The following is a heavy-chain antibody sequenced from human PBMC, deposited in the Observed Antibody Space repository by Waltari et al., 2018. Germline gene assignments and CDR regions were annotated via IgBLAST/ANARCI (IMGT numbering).Heavy chain of an antibody. Sequence: QVQLQQWGAGLLKPSETLSLTCAVYGGSFSGYYWSWIRQPPGKGLEWIGEINHSGSTNYNPSLKSRVTISVDTSKNQFSLKLSSVTAADTAVYYCARETAEAGTQRENRFDPWGQGTLVTVSS. V-gene: IGHV4-34*01. CDR3: ARETAEAGTQRENRFDP. CDR2: INHSGST. J-gene: IGHJ5*02. D-gene: IGHD6-19*01. CDR1: GGSFSGYY.